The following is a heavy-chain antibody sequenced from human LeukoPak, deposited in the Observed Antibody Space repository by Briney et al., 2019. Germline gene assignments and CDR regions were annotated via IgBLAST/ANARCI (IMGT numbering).Heavy chain of an antibody. CDR2: ISASGGST. CDR3: AKDHGGKSSSSWSPPNWFDP. V-gene: IGHV3-23*01. D-gene: IGHD6-13*01. CDR1: GFTFSSSA. Sequence: QPGGSLRLSCAASGFTFSSSAMSWVRQAPGKGLEWVSGISASGGSTYYADSVRGRFTISRDNSKNTLYVQMNSLRDEDTAVYYCAKDHGGKSSSSWSPPNWFDPWGQGTLVTVSS. J-gene: IGHJ5*02.